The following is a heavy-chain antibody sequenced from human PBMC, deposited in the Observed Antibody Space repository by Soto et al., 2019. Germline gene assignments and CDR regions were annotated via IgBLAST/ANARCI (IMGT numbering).Heavy chain of an antibody. CDR2: INAGNGNT. J-gene: IGHJ5*02. V-gene: IGHV1-3*01. Sequence: ASVKGSCKASGYTFSRYARHWGRQAPGQRLEWMGWINAGNGNTKYSQKFQGRVTITRDTSASTAYMELSSLRSEDTAVYYCARENLLTWRERRRDIVVVPELLTHYRPHWFDPWGQGTLVTVSS. D-gene: IGHD2-2*01. CDR1: GYTFSRYA. CDR3: ARENLLTWRERRRDIVVVPELLTHYRPHWFDP.